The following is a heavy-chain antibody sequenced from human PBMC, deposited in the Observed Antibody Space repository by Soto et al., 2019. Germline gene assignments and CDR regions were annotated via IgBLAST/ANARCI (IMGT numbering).Heavy chain of an antibody. V-gene: IGHV5-10-1*03. CDR1: GYSFTSYW. Sequence: EVQLVQSGAEVKKPGESLRISCKGSGYSFTSYWISWVRQMPGKGLEWMGGIDPSDSYTNYSPSFQGHVTISADKSISTAYLQWSSLKASDTAMYYCARHYSRLYSSRLSGMDVWGQGTTVTVSS. J-gene: IGHJ6*02. D-gene: IGHD6-13*01. CDR2: IDPSDSYT. CDR3: ARHYSRLYSSRLSGMDV.